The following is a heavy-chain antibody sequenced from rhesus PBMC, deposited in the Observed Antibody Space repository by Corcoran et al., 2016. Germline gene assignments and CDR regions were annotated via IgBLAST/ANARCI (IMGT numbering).Heavy chain of an antibody. CDR1: GFSLPTSGMG. D-gene: IGHD4-29*01. Sequence: QVTLKESGPALVKPTQTLTLTCTFSGFSLPTSGMGVGWIRQPPGKTLDWLAHIYWDDDKRYNTSLKTRLTISKDTSKNQVVLTMTNMDPVDTATYYCARHTTVYNRFDVWGPGVLVTVSS. CDR2: IYWDDDK. CDR3: ARHTTVYNRFDV. J-gene: IGHJ5-1*01. V-gene: IGHV2-1*01.